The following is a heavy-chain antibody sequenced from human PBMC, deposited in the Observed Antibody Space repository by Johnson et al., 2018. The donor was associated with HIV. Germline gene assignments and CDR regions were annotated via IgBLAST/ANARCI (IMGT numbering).Heavy chain of an antibody. J-gene: IGHJ3*02. D-gene: IGHD3-10*01. V-gene: IGHV3-72*01. CDR1: GFTVSSNY. CDR2: TRNKANSYTT. Sequence: VKLVESGGGLVQPGGSLRLSCAASGFTVSSNYMTWVRQAPGKGLEWVGRTRNKANSYTTDYAASVKGRFTISRDDSKNTLYLQMNSLKTEDTAVYYCTTDQGYYGDAFDIWGQGTMVTVSS. CDR3: TTDQGYYGDAFDI.